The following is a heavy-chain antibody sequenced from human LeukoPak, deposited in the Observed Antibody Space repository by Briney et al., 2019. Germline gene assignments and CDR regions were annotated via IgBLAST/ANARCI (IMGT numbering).Heavy chain of an antibody. Sequence: GGSLRLSCAASGFTFSSSWMSWVRQAPGKGLEWVANIKQDGSEKYYVGSVKGRFTISRDNAKNSLYLQMDSLRAEDTAVYYCAKLTAVVPTKFLGAFDIWGQGTMVTVSS. CDR2: IKQDGSEK. J-gene: IGHJ3*02. CDR1: GFTFSSSW. D-gene: IGHD6-19*01. CDR3: AKLTAVVPTKFLGAFDI. V-gene: IGHV3-7*03.